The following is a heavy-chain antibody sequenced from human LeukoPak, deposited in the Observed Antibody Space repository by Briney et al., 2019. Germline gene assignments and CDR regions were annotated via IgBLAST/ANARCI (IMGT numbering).Heavy chain of an antibody. Sequence: ETGGSLRLSCAASGFRFRDFTMTWVRQAPGKGPEWVSAIGGRGTSTYYADSLGGRFTISRDNSKDMLYLQMNSLKVEDTATYYCGKEGGAWGQGTKVTVSS. CDR3: GKEGGA. CDR1: GFRFRDFT. J-gene: IGHJ5*02. D-gene: IGHD3-16*01. V-gene: IGHV3-23*01. CDR2: IGGRGTST.